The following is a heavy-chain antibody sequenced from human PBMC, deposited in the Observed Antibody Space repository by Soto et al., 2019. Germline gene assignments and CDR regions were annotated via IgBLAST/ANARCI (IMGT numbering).Heavy chain of an antibody. V-gene: IGHV1-3*01. D-gene: IGHD6-19*01. J-gene: IGHJ4*02. CDR3: ARDEIAVAGNRGLRGTFDY. Sequence: ASVKVSCKASGYTFTSYAMHWVRQAPGQRLEWMGWINAGNGNTKYSQKFQGRVTITRDTSASTAYMELSSLRSEDTAVYYCARDEIAVAGNRGLRGTFDYWGQGTLVTVSS. CDR2: INAGNGNT. CDR1: GYTFTSYA.